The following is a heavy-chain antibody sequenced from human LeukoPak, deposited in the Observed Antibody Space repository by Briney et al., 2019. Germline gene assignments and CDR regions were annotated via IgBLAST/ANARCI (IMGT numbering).Heavy chain of an antibody. J-gene: IGHJ4*02. D-gene: IGHD4-17*01. V-gene: IGHV3-21*01. CDR1: GFTFSSYS. CDR2: ISSSSSYI. Sequence: PGGSLRLSCAASGFTFSSYSMNWVRQAPGKGLEWVSSISSSSSYIYYADSVKGRFTISRDNAKNSLYLQMNSLRAEDTAVYYCARDLGYGDYLAYFDYWGQGTLVTVSS. CDR3: ARDLGYGDYLAYFDY.